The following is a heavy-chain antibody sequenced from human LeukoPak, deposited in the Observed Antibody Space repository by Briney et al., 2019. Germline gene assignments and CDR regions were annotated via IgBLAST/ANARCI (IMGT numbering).Heavy chain of an antibody. CDR1: GGSFSGYY. CDR2: INHSGST. J-gene: IGHJ4*02. V-gene: IGHV4-34*01. CDR3: ARLVHGGRVISSWYVNS. Sequence: SETLSLTCAVYGGSFSGYYWSWIRQPPGKGLEWIGEINHSGSTNYNPSLKSRVTISVDTSKNQFSLKLSSVTAADTAVYYCARLVHGGRVISSWYVNSWGQGTLATVSS. D-gene: IGHD6-13*01.